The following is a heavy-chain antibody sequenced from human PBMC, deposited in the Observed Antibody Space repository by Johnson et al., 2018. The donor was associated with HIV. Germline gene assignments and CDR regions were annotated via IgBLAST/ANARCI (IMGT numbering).Heavy chain of an antibody. Sequence: QVLLVESGGGVVQPGRSLRLSCAASGFTFSSYAMHWVRQAPGKGLEWVAVISYDGSNKYYADSVKGRFTISRDNSKNTLYLQMNSLRAEDTAVYYCAREGIAVAKVLAFDIWGQGTMVTVSS. D-gene: IGHD6-19*01. CDR1: GFTFSSYA. V-gene: IGHV3-30-3*01. CDR3: AREGIAVAKVLAFDI. J-gene: IGHJ3*02. CDR2: ISYDGSNK.